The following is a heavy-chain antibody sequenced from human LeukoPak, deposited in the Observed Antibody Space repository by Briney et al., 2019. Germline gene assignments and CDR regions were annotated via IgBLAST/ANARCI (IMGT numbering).Heavy chain of an antibody. D-gene: IGHD4-23*01. CDR3: ARGDYHYGGTDY. Sequence: GGSLRLSCAASGFTFSSYAMSWVRQAPGKGLEWVSAISGSGGSTYYADSVKGRFTISRDNSKNTLYLQMNSLRAEDTAVYYCARGDYHYGGTDYWGQGTLVTVSS. J-gene: IGHJ4*02. CDR2: ISGSGGST. V-gene: IGHV3-23*01. CDR1: GFTFSSYA.